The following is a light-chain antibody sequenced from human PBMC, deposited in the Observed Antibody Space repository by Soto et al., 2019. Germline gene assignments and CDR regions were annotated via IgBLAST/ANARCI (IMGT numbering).Light chain of an antibody. J-gene: IGKJ4*01. CDR2: GAS. CDR1: QDISSY. Sequence: DIQMTQSPSSLSASVGDRVTITCQASQDISSYLNWYQQKPGKAPKLLIYGASNLETGVPPRFSGSGSGTDFTFTISSLQPEDIATYYCQQYDNLPRLTFGGGTKV. V-gene: IGKV1-33*01. CDR3: QQYDNLPRLT.